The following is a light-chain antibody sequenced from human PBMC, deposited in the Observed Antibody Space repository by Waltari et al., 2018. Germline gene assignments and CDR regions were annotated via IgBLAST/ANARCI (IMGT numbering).Light chain of an antibody. CDR2: GAS. CDR3: QHYVRLPAT. J-gene: IGKJ1*01. V-gene: IGKV3-20*01. CDR1: QSVSRA. Sequence: EIVLTQSPGSLSSSPGERVTLSCRASQSVSRALAWYQQKPGQAPRLLIFGASNRTTCIPDRFSGSESETEFSLTISRLEPEDFAVYYCQHYVRLPATFGRGTKVEIK.